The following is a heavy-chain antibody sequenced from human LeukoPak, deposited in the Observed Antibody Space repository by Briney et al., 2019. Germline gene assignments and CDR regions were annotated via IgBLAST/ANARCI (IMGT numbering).Heavy chain of an antibody. V-gene: IGHV3-74*01. CDR1: GSTLSSSW. CDR2: ISSGGGSR. D-gene: IGHD1-7*01. Sequence: GGSLRLSCAASGSTLSSSWMHWVRQVPGRGLAWVSRISSGGGSRDYADSVKGRFTISRDNAKTTLYLQMNSLRPEDTAVYYCARDSGTQGPYYYGLDVWGQGTTVTVSS. J-gene: IGHJ6*02. CDR3: ARDSGTQGPYYYGLDV.